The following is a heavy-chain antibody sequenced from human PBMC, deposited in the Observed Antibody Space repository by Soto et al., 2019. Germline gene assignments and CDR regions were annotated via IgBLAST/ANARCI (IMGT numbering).Heavy chain of an antibody. CDR2: ISGSGGST. CDR1: GFTFSSYA. D-gene: IGHD2-2*01. J-gene: IGHJ6*03. CDR3: AKDLVPAAMGNYMDV. Sequence: GGSLRLSCAASGFTFSSYAMSWVRQAPGKGLEWVSAISGSGGSTYYADSGKGRFTISRDNSKNTLYLQMNSLRAEDTAVYYCAKDLVPAAMGNYMDVWGKGTTVTVSS. V-gene: IGHV3-23*01.